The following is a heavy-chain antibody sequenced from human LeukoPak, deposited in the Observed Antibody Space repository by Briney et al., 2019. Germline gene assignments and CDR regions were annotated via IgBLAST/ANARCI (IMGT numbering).Heavy chain of an antibody. CDR2: INVDNGKT. CDR3: ARHRPHTSSFDS. V-gene: IGHV1-3*01. CDR1: AYIFGGYA. Sequence: ASVKVSCKASAYIFGGYALHWVRQAPGQRLEWMGWINVDNGKTKSSQKFQDRVTISWDTSANSGYMEMSSLRFEDSAVYFCARHRPHTSSFDSWGQGTLVTVSS. D-gene: IGHD6-19*01. J-gene: IGHJ4*02.